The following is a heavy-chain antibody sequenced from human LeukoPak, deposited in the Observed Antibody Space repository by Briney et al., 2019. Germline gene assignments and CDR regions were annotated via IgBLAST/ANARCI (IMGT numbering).Heavy chain of an antibody. CDR2: INQDGDEK. Sequence: PGGSLRLSCAASGFTFSSYWMSWVRQAPGKGLEWVANINQDGDEKYYVDSVKGRFTISRDDAQTSVYLQLSSLRPEDTAVYYCAKNKGWELPAELDSWGQGALVIVSS. V-gene: IGHV3-7*01. CDR1: GFTFSSYW. J-gene: IGHJ4*02. D-gene: IGHD2-15*01. CDR3: AKNKGWELPAELDS.